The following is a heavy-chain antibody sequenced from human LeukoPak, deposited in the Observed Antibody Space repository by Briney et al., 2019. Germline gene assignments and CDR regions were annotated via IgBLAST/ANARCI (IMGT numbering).Heavy chain of an antibody. Sequence: GGSLRLSCVASGFSFSDYWMSWVRQAPGKGLEWAASIKTDGSAKYCVDSLKGRFTISRDNAKNSLYLQMNNLRAEDTAVYYCARDPESQKGRDGLDYWGQGSLVTAAS. D-gene: IGHD1-14*01. CDR2: IKTDGSAK. V-gene: IGHV3-7*01. CDR1: GFSFSDYW. CDR3: ARDPESQKGRDGLDY. J-gene: IGHJ4*02.